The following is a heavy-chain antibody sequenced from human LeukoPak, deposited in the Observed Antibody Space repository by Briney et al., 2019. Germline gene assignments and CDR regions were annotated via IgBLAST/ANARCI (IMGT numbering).Heavy chain of an antibody. CDR2: IRYDGSHK. J-gene: IGHJ4*02. CDR1: GFSFSSYG. D-gene: IGHD1-26*01. Sequence: GGSLRLSCAASGFSFSSYGMHWVRQAPGKGLEWVAFIRYDGSHKYYADSVKGRFTISRDNSKNTLYLQMNSLRAEDTAVYYCTSRGGSYPDYWGQGTLVTVSS. CDR3: TSRGGSYPDY. V-gene: IGHV3-30*02.